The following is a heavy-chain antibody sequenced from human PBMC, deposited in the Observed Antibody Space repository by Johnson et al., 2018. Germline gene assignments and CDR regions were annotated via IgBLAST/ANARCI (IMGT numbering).Heavy chain of an antibody. CDR2: ISDDGSNK. CDR1: GFTFSSYW. Sequence: QLVESGGGLVQPGGSLTLSCAASGFTFSSYWMHWVRQAPGKGLEWVAVISDDGSNKFYAESVKGRFTISRDNSKYTVYLQMHSLKAEDTAVFYCARAQGGDYLAEYFQHWGQGTLVTVSS. V-gene: IGHV3-30*03. J-gene: IGHJ1*01. CDR3: ARAQGGDYLAEYFQH. D-gene: IGHD4-17*01.